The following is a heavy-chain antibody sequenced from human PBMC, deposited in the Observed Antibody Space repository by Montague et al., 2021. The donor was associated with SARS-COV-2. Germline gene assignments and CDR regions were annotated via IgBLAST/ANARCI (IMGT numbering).Heavy chain of an antibody. CDR2: VHYTGST. V-gene: IGHV4-59*01. Sequence: SETLSLTCEVSGGSIRSYYWSWIRQSPGKGLEWIGYVHYTGSTKYNPSLKTRVTLSLDTPKNRFSLRLNSVTAADTAVYYCARAQNICFIAYFVHYFGLWGLGSRVSVSS. J-gene: IGHJ4*02. D-gene: IGHD2/OR15-2a*01. CDR1: GGSIRSYY. CDR3: ARAQNICFIAYFVHYFGL.